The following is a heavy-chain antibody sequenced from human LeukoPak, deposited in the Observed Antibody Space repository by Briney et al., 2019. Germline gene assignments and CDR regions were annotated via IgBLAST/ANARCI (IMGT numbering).Heavy chain of an antibody. CDR1: GFTIKTYS. J-gene: IGHJ6*02. D-gene: IGHD1-1*01. CDR3: ARDTTGTTFYYGMDV. Sequence: GGSLRLSCAASGFTIKTYSLNWVRQAPGKGLEWVPSITSGSSYVYYADSVKGRFTISRDDAKNSLYLQMNSLRAEDTAVYYCARDTTGTTFYYGMDVWGQGTTVTVSS. CDR2: ITSGSSYV. V-gene: IGHV3-21*01.